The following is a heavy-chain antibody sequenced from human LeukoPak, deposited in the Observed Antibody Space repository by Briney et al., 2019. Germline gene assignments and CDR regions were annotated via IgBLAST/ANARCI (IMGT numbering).Heavy chain of an antibody. V-gene: IGHV3-7*01. Sequence: GGSLRLSCAASGFTFSSYWMHWVRQAPGKGLEWVANIKQDGSEKYYVDSVKGRFTISRDNAKNSLYLQMNSLRAEDTAVYYCAKDLWSGAVAGPDDYWGQGTLVTVSS. D-gene: IGHD6-19*01. CDR3: AKDLWSGAVAGPDDY. J-gene: IGHJ4*02. CDR1: GFTFSSYW. CDR2: IKQDGSEK.